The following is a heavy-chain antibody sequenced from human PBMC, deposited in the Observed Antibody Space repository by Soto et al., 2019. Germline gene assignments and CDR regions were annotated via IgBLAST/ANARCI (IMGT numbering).Heavy chain of an antibody. CDR2: ISNDGSTQ. CDR1: GFSFSSYA. J-gene: IGHJ6*02. Sequence: QVQLVESGGGVVQPGRSLRLSCAASGFSFSSYAIHWVRQTPGKGLEWVAFISNDGSTQYYADSVKGRFSISRDNSKNRLYLQMDRLRPDGTAVYYCARDGLRYFDWPYNYGMDVWGQGTTVTVSS. D-gene: IGHD3-9*01. CDR3: ARDGLRYFDWPYNYGMDV. V-gene: IGHV3-30-3*01.